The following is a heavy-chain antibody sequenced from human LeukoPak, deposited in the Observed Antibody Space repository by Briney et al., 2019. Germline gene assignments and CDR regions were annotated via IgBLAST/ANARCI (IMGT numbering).Heavy chain of an antibody. J-gene: IGHJ4*02. Sequence: PGGSLRLSCAASGFTFSNFVMSWVRQAPGKGLECVSSISTSGDNTYYADSVKGRFTMSRDNSKNMVYLQMNSLRAEDTALYYCNYGDFPDCWGQGTLVTVSS. V-gene: IGHV3-23*01. CDR2: ISTSGDNT. D-gene: IGHD4-17*01. CDR3: NYGDFPDC. CDR1: GFTFSNFV.